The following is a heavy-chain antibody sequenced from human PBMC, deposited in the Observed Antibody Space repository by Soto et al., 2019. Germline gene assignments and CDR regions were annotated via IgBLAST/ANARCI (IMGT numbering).Heavy chain of an antibody. CDR3: ARERYSGYVCSY. J-gene: IGHJ4*02. CDR1: GYTFTSYD. Sequence: QVQLVQSGAEVKKPGASVKVSCKASGYTFTSYDINWVRQATGQGLEWMGWMNPNSGNTGYAQKFQGRVTMTRNTSRSTAYKGLSSLRSEETAVYYCARERYSGYVCSYWGQGTLVPVSS. V-gene: IGHV1-8*01. CDR2: MNPNSGNT. D-gene: IGHD5-12*01.